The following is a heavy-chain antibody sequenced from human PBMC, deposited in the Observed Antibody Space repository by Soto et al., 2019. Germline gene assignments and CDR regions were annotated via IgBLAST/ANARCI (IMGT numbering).Heavy chain of an antibody. Sequence: EVQLVESGGGLVQPGGSLKLSCAASGFTFSGSAMHWVRQASGRGLEWVGRIRTKTNSYATTYAASVKGRFTISRDDSKNTAYLQMNSLKTDDTAVYYCTRLNSYGSGRGDTNDYWGQGTLVTVSS. J-gene: IGHJ4*02. V-gene: IGHV3-73*01. CDR2: IRTKTNSYAT. D-gene: IGHD3-10*01. CDR1: GFTFSGSA. CDR3: TRLNSYGSGRGDTNDY.